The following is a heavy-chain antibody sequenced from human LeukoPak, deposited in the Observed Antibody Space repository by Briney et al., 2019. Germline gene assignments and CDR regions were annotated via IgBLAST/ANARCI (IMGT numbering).Heavy chain of an antibody. CDR1: GGPFSGYY. J-gene: IGHJ4*02. D-gene: IGHD3-22*01. Sequence: SETLSLTCVVHGGPFSGYYWSWIRQPPGKGLEWIGEIDHSGSTNYNPSLKSRVIISLDTSKNQLSLKLSSVTAADTAVYYCASTQGLYDSSGYYWDYWGQGTLVTVSS. CDR2: IDHSGST. CDR3: ASTQGLYDSSGYYWDY. V-gene: IGHV4-34*01.